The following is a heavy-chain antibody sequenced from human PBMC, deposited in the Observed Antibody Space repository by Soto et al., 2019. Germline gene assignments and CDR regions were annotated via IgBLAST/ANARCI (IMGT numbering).Heavy chain of an antibody. D-gene: IGHD5-12*01. J-gene: IGHJ4*02. Sequence: QVQLVQSGAEVKKPGSSVKVSCKTSGDIFSGYSISWVRQAPGQGLEWMGGIIPIFGTTNYAQRFHGRVTITADKSTSTVYMELHSLKSEDTAVYYCARDVGSGYDPGDYWGQGTLVTVSS. CDR2: IIPIFGTT. V-gene: IGHV1-69*14. CDR3: ARDVGSGYDPGDY. CDR1: GDIFSGYS.